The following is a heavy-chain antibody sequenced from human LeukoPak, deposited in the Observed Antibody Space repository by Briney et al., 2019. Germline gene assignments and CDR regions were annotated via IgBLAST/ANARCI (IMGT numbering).Heavy chain of an antibody. CDR2: INHSGST. Sequence: SETLSLTCAVYGGSFSGDYWSWIRQPPGKGLEWIGQINHSGSTNYNPSLKSRVTISLDTSKNQFSLKLRSVTAADTAVYYCARVTGYMIEDYFDYWGQGTLVTVSS. J-gene: IGHJ4*02. V-gene: IGHV4-34*01. CDR1: GGSFSGDY. D-gene: IGHD3-22*01. CDR3: ARVTGYMIEDYFDY.